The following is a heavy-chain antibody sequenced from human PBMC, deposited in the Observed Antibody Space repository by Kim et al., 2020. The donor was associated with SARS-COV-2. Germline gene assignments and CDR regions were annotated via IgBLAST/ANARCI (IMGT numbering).Heavy chain of an antibody. Sequence: GGSLRLSCAASGFTVSSTYMTWVRQAPGKGLEWVSVIWTHGSTYYADSVQGRFTISRDSSKNTLYLQMNTLRADDTAVYYCARDLYTASSAWGQGTLVTVSS. CDR3: ARDLYTASSA. D-gene: IGHD2-2*02. CDR2: IWTHGST. J-gene: IGHJ5*02. CDR1: GFTVSSTY. V-gene: IGHV3-53*01.